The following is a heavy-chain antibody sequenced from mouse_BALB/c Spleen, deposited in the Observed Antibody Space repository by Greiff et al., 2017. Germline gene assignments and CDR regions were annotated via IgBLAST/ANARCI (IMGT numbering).Heavy chain of an antibody. CDR1: GFSLTSYG. CDR3: AKGGSTMITTGGPWFAY. V-gene: IGHV2-3*01. CDR2: IWGDGST. J-gene: IGHJ3*01. D-gene: IGHD2-4*01. Sequence: VKLVESGPGLVAPSQSLSITCTVSGFSLTSYGVSWVRQPPGKGLEWLGVIWGDGSTNYHSALISRLSISKDNSKSQVFLKLNSLQTDDTATYYCAKGGSTMITTGGPWFAYWGQGTLVTVSA.